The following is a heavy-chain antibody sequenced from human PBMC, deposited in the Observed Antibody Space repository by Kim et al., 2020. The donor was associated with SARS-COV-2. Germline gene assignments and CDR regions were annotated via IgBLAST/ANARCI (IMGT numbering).Heavy chain of an antibody. D-gene: IGHD2-2*01. CDR3: ANMPGDY. V-gene: IGHV3-9*01. J-gene: IGHJ4*02. CDR1: GFTFDDYA. Sequence: GGSLRLSCAASGFTFDDYAMHWVRQAPGKGVEWVSGISWNSGSIGYADSEKGRFTISRDNAKNSLYLQMNSLRAEDTALYYCANMPGDYWGQGTLVTVSS. CDR2: ISWNSGSI.